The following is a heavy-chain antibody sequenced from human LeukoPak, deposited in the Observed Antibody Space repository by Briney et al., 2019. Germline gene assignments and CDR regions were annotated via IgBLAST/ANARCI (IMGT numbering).Heavy chain of an antibody. V-gene: IGHV3-73*01. CDR2: IRTKANNYAT. CDR1: GLTFSGSA. CDR3: TRTYSGSYCDY. D-gene: IGHD1-26*01. J-gene: IGHJ4*02. Sequence: GGALKLSCAASGLTFSGSAMRWVRQASGQGLEWVGRIRTKANNYATAYAASLKDRFTISRDDSKNTAYLQMNSLKAEDTAVYYCTRTYSGSYCDYWGQGTLITVSS.